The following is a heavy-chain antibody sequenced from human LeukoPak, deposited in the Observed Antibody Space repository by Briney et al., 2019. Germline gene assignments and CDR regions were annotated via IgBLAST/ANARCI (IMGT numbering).Heavy chain of an antibody. V-gene: IGHV1-24*01. CDR3: ATHRCSGGSCYSRFDY. CDR2: FDPEDGET. J-gene: IGHJ4*02. D-gene: IGHD2-15*01. CDR1: GYTLTELS. Sequence: ASVKVSCKVSGYTLTELSMHWVRQAPGKGLEWMGGFDPEDGETIYAQKFQGRVTMTEDTSTDTAYMELSSLRSEDTAVYYCATHRCSGGSCYSRFDYWGQGTLVTVSS.